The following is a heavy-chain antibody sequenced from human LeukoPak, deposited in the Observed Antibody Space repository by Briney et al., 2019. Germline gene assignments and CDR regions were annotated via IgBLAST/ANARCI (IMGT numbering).Heavy chain of an antibody. CDR1: GGSISSYY. CDR3: AREKKLTGDSYGLVARNYWYFDL. J-gene: IGHJ2*01. D-gene: IGHD7-27*01. Sequence: PSETLSLTCTVSGGSISSYYWSWIRQPPGKGLEWIGYIYYSGSTNYNPPLKSRVTISVDTSKNQFSLQLNSVTPEDTAVYYCAREKKLTGDSYGLVARNYWYFDLWGRGTLVTVSS. V-gene: IGHV4-59*12. CDR2: IYYSGST.